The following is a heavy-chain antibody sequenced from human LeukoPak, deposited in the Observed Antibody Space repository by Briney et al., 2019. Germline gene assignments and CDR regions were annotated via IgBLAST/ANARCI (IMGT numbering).Heavy chain of an antibody. D-gene: IGHD6-19*01. CDR1: RFTFSSYA. CDR2: ISGSGGST. J-gene: IGHJ4*02. Sequence: GGSLRLSCAASRFTFSSYAMSWVRQAPGKGLEWVSGISGSGGSTYYADSVKGRFTISRDNSKNTLYLQMNSLRAEDTAVYYCAKLAWIAVAGGGYWGQGTLVTVSS. CDR3: AKLAWIAVAGGGY. V-gene: IGHV3-23*01.